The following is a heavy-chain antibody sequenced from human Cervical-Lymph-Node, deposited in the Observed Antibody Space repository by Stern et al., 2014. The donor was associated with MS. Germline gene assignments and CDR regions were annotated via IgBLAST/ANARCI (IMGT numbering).Heavy chain of an antibody. V-gene: IGHV1-46*01. D-gene: IGHD6-13*01. CDR3: ARIKTTTEAGYYYYYGMDV. CDR1: GFTFTRYY. Sequence: VQLVQSGAEGKKPGTSVKVSCTASGFTFTRYYMHWVRQAPGQGLEWTGIITPCGGSTSYAQKFQGRVTMTRDTSTSTVYMELSSLRSEDTAVYYCARIKTTTEAGYYYYYGMDVWGQGTTVTVSS. J-gene: IGHJ6*02. CDR2: ITPCGGST.